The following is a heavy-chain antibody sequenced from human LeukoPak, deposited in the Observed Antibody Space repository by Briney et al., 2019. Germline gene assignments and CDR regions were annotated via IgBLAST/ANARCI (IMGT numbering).Heavy chain of an antibody. J-gene: IGHJ4*02. CDR1: RFTFSNYG. CDR3: AKTSSSGWSLDY. D-gene: IGHD6-19*01. V-gene: IGHV3-30*18. CDR2: ISYGGSNK. Sequence: GRSVRLSCAASRFTFSNYGMHWVRQAPGKGLEGVAVISYGGSNKYYADSVKGRFTISRDKSKDTLYLQINSLRAEDTAVYYCAKTSSSGWSLDYWGQGTLVTVSS.